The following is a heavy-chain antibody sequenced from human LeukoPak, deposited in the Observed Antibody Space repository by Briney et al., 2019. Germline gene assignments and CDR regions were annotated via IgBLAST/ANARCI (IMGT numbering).Heavy chain of an antibody. CDR2: ISAGGSST. CDR1: AFTFSLYA. D-gene: IGHD6-19*01. J-gene: IGHJ4*02. V-gene: IGHV3-23*01. Sequence: PGGSLRLSCAASAFTFSLYAMTWVRQAPGKGLEWVSSISAGGSSTYYADSVKGRFTISRDNPQNTLYLQMSSLRPEDTAVYYCAKRVGSSGWPYDYWGQGTLVTVSS. CDR3: AKRVGSSGWPYDY.